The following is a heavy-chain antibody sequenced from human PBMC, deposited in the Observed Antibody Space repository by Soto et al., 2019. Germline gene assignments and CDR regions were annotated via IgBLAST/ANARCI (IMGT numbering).Heavy chain of an antibody. CDR3: ARTRAVWFDP. J-gene: IGHJ5*02. V-gene: IGHV4-39*01. Sequence: QLQLQESGPGLVKPSETLSLTCTVSAGSISSSSYYWGWIRKPPGKGLEWIGSIYYSGSTYYNPSLKSRVTISVDSSKNQFSLKLSSVTAADTAVYYCARTRAVWFDPWGQGTLVTVSS. D-gene: IGHD6-19*01. CDR1: AGSISSSSYY. CDR2: IYYSGST.